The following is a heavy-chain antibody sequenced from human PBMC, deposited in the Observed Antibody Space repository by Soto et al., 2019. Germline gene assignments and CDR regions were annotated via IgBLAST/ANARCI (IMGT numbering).Heavy chain of an antibody. D-gene: IGHD1-26*01. CDR2: VNPKSGNT. Sequence: HVQLVQSGAEVKKPGASVKVSCKASGYAFTSYDINWVRQAPGQGLAWMGWVNPKSGNTGYAQKFQGRVTMTRDNSITTAYTELTSLTSEDTAVYYCAREPVGKDYLDLWGKGTTVTVSS. CDR1: GYAFTSYD. V-gene: IGHV1-8*01. CDR3: AREPVGKDYLDL. J-gene: IGHJ6*03.